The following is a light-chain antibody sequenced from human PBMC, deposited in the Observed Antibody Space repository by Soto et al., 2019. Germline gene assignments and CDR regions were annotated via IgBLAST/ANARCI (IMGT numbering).Light chain of an antibody. CDR3: QQSYSTPWT. CDR1: QGISSY. Sequence: DIHMSQSPSTLSASLGDRVTITFRASQGISSYLAWYQQKPGKAPKLLIYAASSLQSGVQLRFSGSGSGTDFTLTISSLQPEDFATYYCQQSYSTPWTFGQGTKVDI. V-gene: IGKV1-39*01. CDR2: AAS. J-gene: IGKJ1*01.